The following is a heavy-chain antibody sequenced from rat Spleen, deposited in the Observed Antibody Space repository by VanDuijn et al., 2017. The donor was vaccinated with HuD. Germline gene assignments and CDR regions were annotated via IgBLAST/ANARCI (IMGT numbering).Heavy chain of an antibody. CDR1: VFTFSDYN. J-gene: IGHJ2*01. D-gene: IGHD1-2*01. V-gene: IGHV5S23*01. Sequence: EVQLVESGGGLVQPERSLKLSCAASVFTFSDYNMAGVRQAPKKGVEGVASISTGGGSTYYPDSVKGRFTIYRDNAKSTLYLPMDSLRSEDTATYYCATDDYSSYWGQGVMVTVSS. CDR3: ATDDYSSY. CDR2: ISTGGGST.